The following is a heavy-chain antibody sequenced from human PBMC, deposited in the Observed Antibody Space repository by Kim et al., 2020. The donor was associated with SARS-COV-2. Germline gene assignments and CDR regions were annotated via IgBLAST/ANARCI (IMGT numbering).Heavy chain of an antibody. D-gene: IGHD1-1*01. J-gene: IGHJ4*02. CDR2: GGTK. V-gene: IGHV3-23*01. CDR3: AKEIRPNNY. Sequence: GGTKYYADSLKGLFTISRNKSQNTMYLQLNSLTAEDTGVYYCAKEIRPNNYWGQGTLVTVSS.